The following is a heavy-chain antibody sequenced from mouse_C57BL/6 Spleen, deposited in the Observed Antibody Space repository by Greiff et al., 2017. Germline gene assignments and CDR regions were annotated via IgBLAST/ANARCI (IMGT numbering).Heavy chain of an antibody. J-gene: IGHJ4*01. D-gene: IGHD3-3*01. CDR3: SRRGRAMDY. Sequence: EVKLVESGGGLVKPGGSLKLSCAASGFTFSSYAMSWVRQTPEKRLEWVATISDGGSYTYYPDNVKGRFTISRDNAKNNLYLQMSHLKSEDTAMYCCSRRGRAMDYWGQGTSVTVSS. V-gene: IGHV5-4*03. CDR2: ISDGGSYT. CDR1: GFTFSSYA.